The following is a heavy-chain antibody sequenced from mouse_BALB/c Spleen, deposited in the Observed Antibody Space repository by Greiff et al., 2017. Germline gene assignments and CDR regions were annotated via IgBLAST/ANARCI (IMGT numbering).Heavy chain of an antibody. CDR1: GYTFTSYT. CDR3: ARLPSENYAMDY. Sequence: VQLQQSGAELARPGASVKMSCKASGYTFTSYTMHWVKQRPGQGLEWIGYINPSSGYTNYNQKFKDKATLTADKSSSTAYMQLSSLTSEDSAVYYCARLPSENYAMDYWGQGTSVTVSS. D-gene: IGHD3-1*01. J-gene: IGHJ4*01. CDR2: INPSSGYT. V-gene: IGHV1-4*01.